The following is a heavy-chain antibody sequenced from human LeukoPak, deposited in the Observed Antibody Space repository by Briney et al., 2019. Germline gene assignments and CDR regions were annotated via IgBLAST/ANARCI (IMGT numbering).Heavy chain of an antibody. Sequence: GTSLRLSCAASGFTFSRSAMHWVRQAPGRGLEWVALISYDGSDKYYADSVKGRFTISRDNSKNTLYLQMNSLRAEDTAVYYCAELGITMIGGVWGKGTTVTISS. CDR2: ISYDGSDK. CDR1: GFTFSRSA. J-gene: IGHJ6*04. V-gene: IGHV3-30*04. D-gene: IGHD3-10*02. CDR3: AELGITMIGGV.